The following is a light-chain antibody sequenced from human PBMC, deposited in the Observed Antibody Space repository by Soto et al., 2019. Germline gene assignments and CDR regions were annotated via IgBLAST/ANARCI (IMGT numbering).Light chain of an antibody. CDR2: AAS. J-gene: IGKJ1*01. CDR3: HESYSSPPT. V-gene: IGKV1-39*01. Sequence: DIQMTHSPSSLSASVGDRVTITCLASQSITNYLTWYQQKPGKAPNLLIYAASSLHSGVPSRFRGSGSGTDFTLTINSLQPDAFETYYCHESYSSPPTVGQGTKV. CDR1: QSITNY.